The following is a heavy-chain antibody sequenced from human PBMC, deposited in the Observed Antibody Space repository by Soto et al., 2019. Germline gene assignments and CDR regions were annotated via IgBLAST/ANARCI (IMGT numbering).Heavy chain of an antibody. Sequence: EVQLVESGGGLVKPGGSLRLSCAASGFTFSSYSMNWVRQAPGKGLEWVSSISSSSSYIYYADSVKGRFTISRDNAKHSLYRERNGLRAEDTAVYYCAREGGGYCSSTSCYPIDYWGQGTLVTVSS. CDR2: ISSSSSYI. J-gene: IGHJ4*02. V-gene: IGHV3-21*01. CDR3: AREGGGYCSSTSCYPIDY. CDR1: GFTFSSYS. D-gene: IGHD2-2*01.